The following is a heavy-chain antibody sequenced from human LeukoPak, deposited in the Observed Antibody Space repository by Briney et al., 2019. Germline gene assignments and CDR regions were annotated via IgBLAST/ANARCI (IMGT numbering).Heavy chain of an antibody. CDR2: IKQDGSYT. J-gene: IGHJ6*02. D-gene: IGHD2-2*01. V-gene: IGHV3-7*03. CDR1: GFTFSDYW. Sequence: GGSLRLSCAASGFTFSDYWMAWVRQAPGKGLEWVANIKQDGSYTEYGDSVKGRFTISRDNAENSLFLQMNSLRAEDTAVYYCAKQAPIVVVPAYGTFWGQGTTVTVSS. CDR3: AKQAPIVVVPAYGTF.